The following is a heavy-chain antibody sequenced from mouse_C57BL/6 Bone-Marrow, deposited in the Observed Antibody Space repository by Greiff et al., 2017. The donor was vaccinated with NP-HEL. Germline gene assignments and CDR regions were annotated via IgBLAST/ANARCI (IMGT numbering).Heavy chain of an antibody. CDR2: ISDGGSYT. D-gene: IGHD3-2*02. J-gene: IGHJ2*01. CDR1: GFTFSSYA. V-gene: IGHV5-4*01. CDR3: ARETAQATRYFDY. Sequence: DVKLQESGGGLVKPGGSLKLSCAASGFTFSSYAMSWVRQTPEKRLEWVATISDGGSYTYYPDNVKGRFTISRDNAKNNLYLQMSHLKSEDTAMYYCARETAQATRYFDYWGQGTTLTVSS.